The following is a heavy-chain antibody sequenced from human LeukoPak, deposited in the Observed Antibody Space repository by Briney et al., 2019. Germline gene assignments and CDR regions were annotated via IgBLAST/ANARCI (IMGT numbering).Heavy chain of an antibody. CDR2: IKPDGSEN. J-gene: IGHJ4*02. CDR1: GFTFSGYW. CDR3: ARERHKSSSWHYSDY. Sequence: PGGSLRLSCAASGFTFSGYWMSWVRQAPGKGLQWVANIKPDGSENDYVDSVKGRFTISRDNAKNALYPQMSSLRGEDTAVYYCARERHKSSSWHYSDYWGQGTLVTVSS. V-gene: IGHV3-7*05. D-gene: IGHD6-19*01.